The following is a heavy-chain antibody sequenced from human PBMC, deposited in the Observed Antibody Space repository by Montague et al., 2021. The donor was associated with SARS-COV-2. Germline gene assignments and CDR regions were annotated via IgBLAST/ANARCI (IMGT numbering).Heavy chain of an antibody. Sequence: SETLSLTCTVSGASINTYYWTWIRQPAGTGLELIGRIYACGSTSHNPSLTTRATMSVDTSKNQVSLKLSSVTAADTAVYYCASAYCTGLGCDGDRGGGLYCFNYYMDVWGKGTAVTVS. J-gene: IGHJ6*03. D-gene: IGHD2-8*02. CDR3: ASAYCTGLGCDGDRGGGLYCFNYYMDV. CDR2: IYACGST. CDR1: GASINTYY. V-gene: IGHV4-4*07.